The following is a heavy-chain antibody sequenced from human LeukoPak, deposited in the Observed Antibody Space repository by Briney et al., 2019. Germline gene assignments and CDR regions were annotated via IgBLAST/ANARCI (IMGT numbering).Heavy chain of an antibody. CDR2: MNPNSGNT. D-gene: IGHD3-22*01. CDR1: GYTFTSYD. V-gene: IGHV1-8*01. Sequence: GSVKVSCKASGYTFTSYDINWVRQATGQGLERMGWMNPNSGNTGYAQKFQGRVTMTKNTSISTAYMERSSLRSEDTAVYYCARGPYDSSGYRFDCWGQGILVTVSS. CDR3: ARGPYDSSGYRFDC. J-gene: IGHJ4*02.